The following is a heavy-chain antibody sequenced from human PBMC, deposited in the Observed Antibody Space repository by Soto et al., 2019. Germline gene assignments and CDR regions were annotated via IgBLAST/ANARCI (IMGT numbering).Heavy chain of an antibody. CDR1: GYTFTGYY. Sequence: ASVKVSCKASGYTFTGYYMHWVRQAPGQGLEWMGWINPNSGGTNYAQKFQGRVTMTRDTFISTAYMELSRLRSDDTAVYYCARDLGAAAGYYGMDVWGQGTTVTV. D-gene: IGHD6-13*01. CDR2: INPNSGGT. CDR3: ARDLGAAAGYYGMDV. V-gene: IGHV1-2*02. J-gene: IGHJ6*02.